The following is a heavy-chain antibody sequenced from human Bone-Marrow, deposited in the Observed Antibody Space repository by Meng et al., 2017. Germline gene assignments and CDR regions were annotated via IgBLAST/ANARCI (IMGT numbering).Heavy chain of an antibody. D-gene: IGHD3-3*01. V-gene: IGHV4-34*01. CDR2: INHSGST. J-gene: IGHJ4*02. CDR3: ARGRVFRRTIFGVVIFDY. Sequence: VQLQQWGAVLLNPAEALSLSCAVYGWCLSGCYWSCIRQPPGKGLEWIGEINHSGSTNYNPSLKSRVTISVDTSKNQFSLKLSSVTAADTAVYYCARGRVFRRTIFGVVIFDYWGQGTLVTVSS. CDR1: GWCLSGCY.